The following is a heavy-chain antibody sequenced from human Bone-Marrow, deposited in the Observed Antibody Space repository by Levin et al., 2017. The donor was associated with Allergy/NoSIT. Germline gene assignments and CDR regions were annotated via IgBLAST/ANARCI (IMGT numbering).Heavy chain of an antibody. D-gene: IGHD1-26*01. J-gene: IGHJ4*02. CDR2: ISNSGLTT. V-gene: IGHV3-23*01. CDR3: AKEMGHRLPFDS. CDR1: GFTFSNFG. Sequence: GGSLRLSCSGSGFTFSNFGMNWVRQAPGKGLEWVSAISNSGLTTYYADSVKGRFTISRDNARNTLYLQMDGLRAEDTAVYSCAKEMGHRLPFDSWGRGTLVTVSS.